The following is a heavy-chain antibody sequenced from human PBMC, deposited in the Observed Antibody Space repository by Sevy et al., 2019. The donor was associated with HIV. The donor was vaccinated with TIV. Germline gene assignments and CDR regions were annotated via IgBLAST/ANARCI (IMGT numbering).Heavy chain of an antibody. D-gene: IGHD1-1*01. J-gene: IGHJ6*02. Sequence: GESLKISCKGSGYRFSDYWIGWVRQMPGKGLEWMGIIYPGDSDTTYSPSFQGQVTISVGKSISTAYLPWTSLKASDTAMFYCARGARGTLPSYCYYPMDVWGQGTTVTVSS. CDR1: GYRFSDYW. CDR2: IYPGDSDT. V-gene: IGHV5-51*01. CDR3: ARGARGTLPSYCYYPMDV.